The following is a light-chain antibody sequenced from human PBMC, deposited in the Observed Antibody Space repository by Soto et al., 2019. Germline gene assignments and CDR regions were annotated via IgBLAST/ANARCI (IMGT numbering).Light chain of an antibody. CDR2: AAS. CDR1: QDISSY. CDR3: QQYYSYRALT. Sequence: IQMTQSPSDMSASVGDRVTITCRASQDISSYLAWYQQKPGKAPKLLIYAASTLQSGVPSRFSGSGSGTDFTLTISCLQSEDFATYYCQQYYSYRALTFGGGTKVDIK. J-gene: IGKJ4*01. V-gene: IGKV1-8*01.